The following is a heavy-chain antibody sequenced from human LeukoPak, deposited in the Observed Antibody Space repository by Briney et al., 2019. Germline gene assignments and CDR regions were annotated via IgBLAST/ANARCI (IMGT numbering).Heavy chain of an antibody. D-gene: IGHD3-22*01. CDR2: IYSGGTT. J-gene: IGHJ4*02. CDR3: ARGSNFYDSSGYYHPFDY. CDR1: GFSVSSNY. Sequence: PGGSLRLSCAASGFSVSSNYMSWLRQAPGKGLEWVSVIYSGGTTYYADSVKGRFTISRDNSKNTLYLQMNSLRAEDTAVYYCARGSNFYDSSGYYHPFDYWGQGTLVTVSS. V-gene: IGHV3-53*01.